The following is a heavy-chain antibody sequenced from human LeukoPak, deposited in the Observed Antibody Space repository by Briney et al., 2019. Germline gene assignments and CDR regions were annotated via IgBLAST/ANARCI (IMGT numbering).Heavy chain of an antibody. CDR2: IAHDGGNK. CDR3: ARDLRDCSGWFSDY. Sequence: AEGSLRLSCAASGFTFSTYVMHWVRQAPGKGLEWVSVIAHDGGNKYYAESVKGRFTISRDNSKNTLYLQMNSLRAEDTAVYYCARDLRDCSGWFSDYWGQGTLVTVSS. D-gene: IGHD2-15*01. J-gene: IGHJ4*02. V-gene: IGHV3-30*03. CDR1: GFTFSTYV.